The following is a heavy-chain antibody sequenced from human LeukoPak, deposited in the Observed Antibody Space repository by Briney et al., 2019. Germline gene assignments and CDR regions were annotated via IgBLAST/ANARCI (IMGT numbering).Heavy chain of an antibody. CDR1: GGSFSGYY. CDR2: INHSGST. Sequence: SETLSLTCAVYGGSFSGYYWSWIRQPPGKGLEWIGEINHSGSTNYNPSLKSRVTISVDTSKNQFSLKLSSVTAADTVVYYCAREAYCGGDCYSGSSYWGQGTLVTVSS. D-gene: IGHD2-21*02. V-gene: IGHV4-34*01. J-gene: IGHJ4*02. CDR3: AREAYCGGDCYSGSSY.